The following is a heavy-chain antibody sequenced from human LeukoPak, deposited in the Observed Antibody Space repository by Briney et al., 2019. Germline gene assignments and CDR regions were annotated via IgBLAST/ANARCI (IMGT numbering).Heavy chain of an antibody. D-gene: IGHD2-15*01. Sequence: PSETLPLTCSVSGGSITSYSWSWIRQPPGKGLEWIGYFYNSGRASYNPSLKSRVTISVDTSNNQFSLKLSSVTAADTAVYYCARERRSALIDYWGQGTLVTVSS. CDR2: FYNSGRA. J-gene: IGHJ4*02. CDR3: ARERRSALIDY. V-gene: IGHV4-59*01. CDR1: GGSITSYS.